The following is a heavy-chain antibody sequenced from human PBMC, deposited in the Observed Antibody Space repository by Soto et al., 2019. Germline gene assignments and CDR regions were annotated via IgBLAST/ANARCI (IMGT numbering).Heavy chain of an antibody. D-gene: IGHD2-2*02. Sequence: PSETLSLTCTVSGGSISSGGYYWSWIRQPPGKGLEWIGYIYYSGSTYYNPSLKSRVTISVDTSKNQFSLKLSSVTAADTAVYYCAGGGYCSSTSCYINYYYGMDVWGQGTTVTVSS. CDR1: GGSISSGGYY. CDR3: AGGGYCSSTSCYINYYYGMDV. CDR2: IYYSGST. J-gene: IGHJ6*02. V-gene: IGHV4-30-4*01.